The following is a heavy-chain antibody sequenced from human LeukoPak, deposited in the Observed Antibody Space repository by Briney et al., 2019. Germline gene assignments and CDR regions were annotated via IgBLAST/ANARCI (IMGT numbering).Heavy chain of an antibody. CDR2: INPNGGGT. V-gene: IGHV1-2*02. Sequence: ASVKVSCKASGYAFTDYYMHWVRQAPGQGLEWMGWINPNGGGTNYAQKFQGRVTMTRDTSISTVYMELSRLRSDDTAVYYCARDLFRRDGFSGAFDIWGQGTMVTVSS. CDR3: ARDLFRRDGFSGAFDI. J-gene: IGHJ3*02. D-gene: IGHD5-24*01. CDR1: GYAFTDYY.